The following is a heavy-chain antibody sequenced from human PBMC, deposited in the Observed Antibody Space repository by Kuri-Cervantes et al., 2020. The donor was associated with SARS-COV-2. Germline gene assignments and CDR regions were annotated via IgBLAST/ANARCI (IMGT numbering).Heavy chain of an antibody. CDR3: ARGRWIQLWQAIRWFDP. CDR1: GGTFSSYA. Sequence: SVKVSCKASGGTFSSYAISWVRQAPGQGLEWMGGIIPIFGTANYAQKFQGRVTITADESTSTAYMELSSLRSEDTAVYYCARGRWIQLWQAIRWFDPWGQGTLVTVSS. J-gene: IGHJ5*02. V-gene: IGHV1-69*13. D-gene: IGHD5-18*01. CDR2: IIPIFGTA.